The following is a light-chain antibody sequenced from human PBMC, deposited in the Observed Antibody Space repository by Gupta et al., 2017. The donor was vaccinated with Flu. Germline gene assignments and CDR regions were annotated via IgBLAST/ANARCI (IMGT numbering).Light chain of an antibody. Sequence: QSALTQPRSVSGSPGQSVTISCTGTSSDVGGYNSVSWYQQHPGKAPKLMIYDVSKRPSGVPDRFSGSKSGNTASLAISGLQAEDEADYSCYSYAGGVFVFGTGTKVTVL. CDR2: DVS. CDR1: SSDVGGYNS. CDR3: YSYAGGVFV. J-gene: IGLJ1*01. V-gene: IGLV2-11*01.